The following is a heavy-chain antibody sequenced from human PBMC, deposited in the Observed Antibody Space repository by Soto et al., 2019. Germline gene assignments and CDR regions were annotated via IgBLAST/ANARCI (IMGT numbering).Heavy chain of an antibody. CDR3: XXXXXXXXXGGNYYYGIDV. J-gene: IGHJ6*02. Sequence: QVQLVQSGAEVKKPGSSVTVSCKASGGTFGNSAISWVRQAPGQGLEWMGGIIPIFPTPDYAQKFQGRVTITADESTSTAYMELTSLRSEDTAVXXXXXXXXXXXXGGNYYYGIDVWGQGTTVTVSS. CDR2: IIPIFPTP. D-gene: IGHD6-25*01. V-gene: IGHV1-69*12. CDR1: GGTFGNSA.